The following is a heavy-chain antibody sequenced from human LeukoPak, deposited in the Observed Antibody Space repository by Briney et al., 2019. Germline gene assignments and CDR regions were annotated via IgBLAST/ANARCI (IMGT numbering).Heavy chain of an antibody. CDR1: GFTFSDAW. J-gene: IGHJ4*02. CDR2: IYSGGST. CDR3: ARGLALDGY. Sequence: GGSLRLSCAASGFTFSDAWMTWVRQAPGKGLEWVSVIYSGGSTYYADSVKGRFTISRDNSKNTLYLQMNSLRAEDTAVYYCARGLALDGYWGQGTLVTVSS. V-gene: IGHV3-53*01. D-gene: IGHD5-24*01.